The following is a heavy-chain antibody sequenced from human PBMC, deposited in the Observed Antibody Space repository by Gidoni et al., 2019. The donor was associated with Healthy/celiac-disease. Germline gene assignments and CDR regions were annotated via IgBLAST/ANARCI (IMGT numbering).Heavy chain of an antibody. CDR2: IYYSGST. CDR1: GGSISSSSYY. V-gene: IGHV4-39*07. D-gene: IGHD2-15*01. CDR3: ARGSLGYCSGGSCYRLIFYYYYGMDV. Sequence: QLQLQESGPGLVKPSETLSLTCTVSGGSISSSSYYWGWIRQHPGKGLEWIGSIYYSGSTYYNPSLKSRVTISVDTSKNQFSLKLSSVTAADTAVYYCARGSLGYCSGGSCYRLIFYYYYGMDVWGQGTTVTVSS. J-gene: IGHJ6*02.